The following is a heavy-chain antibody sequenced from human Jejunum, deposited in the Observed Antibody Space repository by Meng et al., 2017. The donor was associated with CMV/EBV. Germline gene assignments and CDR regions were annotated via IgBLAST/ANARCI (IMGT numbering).Heavy chain of an antibody. CDR2: IKNKIAGGTT. V-gene: IGHV3-15*07. J-gene: IGHJ4*02. Sequence: LSGGASGFIFSDAWMNWVRQVPGKGLEWVGRIKNKIAGGTTDYAAPVKGRFTISRDDSKNTLYLQMNSLQIEDTGVYYCTPHSTLDYWGQGTLVTGSS. D-gene: IGHD2/OR15-2a*01. CDR3: TPHSTLDY. CDR1: GFIFSDAW.